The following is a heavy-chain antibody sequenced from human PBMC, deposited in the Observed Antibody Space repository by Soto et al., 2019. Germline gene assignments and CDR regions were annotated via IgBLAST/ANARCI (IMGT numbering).Heavy chain of an antibody. Sequence: ASVKVSCKASGFTFTSSAMQWVRQARGQRLEWIGWIVVGSGNTNYAQKFQERVTITRDMSTSTAYMELSSLRSEDTAVYYCAAGVMVAREYYFDYWGQGTLVTVSS. J-gene: IGHJ4*02. CDR1: GFTFTSSA. D-gene: IGHD2-8*01. V-gene: IGHV1-58*02. CDR3: AAGVMVAREYYFDY. CDR2: IVVGSGNT.